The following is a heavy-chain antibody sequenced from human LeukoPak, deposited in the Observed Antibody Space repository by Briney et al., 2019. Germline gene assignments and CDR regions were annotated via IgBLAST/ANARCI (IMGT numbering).Heavy chain of an antibody. CDR2: IGYSGTT. Sequence: SETLSLTCTVSGGSVRSDSNYWSWIRQPPGKGLEWIGYIGYSGTTDYNPSLKSRVSMSLGTSKNEISLKLDSVTAADTAVYYCASNNFWSARGFDPWGQGTLVTVSS. CDR3: ASNNFWSARGFDP. D-gene: IGHD3-3*01. CDR1: GGSVRSDSNY. V-gene: IGHV4-61*01. J-gene: IGHJ5*02.